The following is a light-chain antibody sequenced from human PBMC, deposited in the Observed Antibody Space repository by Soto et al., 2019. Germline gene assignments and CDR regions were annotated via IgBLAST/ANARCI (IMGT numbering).Light chain of an antibody. V-gene: IGLV2-23*01. CDR3: CSYAGDTTLV. J-gene: IGLJ2*01. CDR2: EGS. Sequence: QSALTQPASVSGSPGQSITISCTGTSSDVGSYDLVSWYQQHPGKAPKLMIYEGSKRPSGVSNRLSGSKSGNTASLTISGLQAEDEANYYCCSYAGDTTLVFGGGTKLTVL. CDR1: SSDVGSYDL.